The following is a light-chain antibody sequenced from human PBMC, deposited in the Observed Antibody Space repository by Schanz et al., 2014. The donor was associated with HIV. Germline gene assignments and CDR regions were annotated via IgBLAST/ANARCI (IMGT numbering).Light chain of an antibody. V-gene: IGKV3-20*01. J-gene: IGKJ1*01. CDR3: QQYGSLPWT. Sequence: EIVLTQSPGTLSLSPGERGTLSCRASQSVKSNFIGWYQQKPGQAPRLLIFGASNRATGIPDRFSGSESGTDFTLTISRVEPEDYAVYHCQQYGSLPWTFGQGTKVEVK. CDR1: QSVKSNF. CDR2: GAS.